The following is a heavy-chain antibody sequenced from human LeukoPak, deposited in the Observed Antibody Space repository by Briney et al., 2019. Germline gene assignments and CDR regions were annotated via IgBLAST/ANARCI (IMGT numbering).Heavy chain of an antibody. Sequence: GGSLRLSCAASGFTFNNAWMTWVRQAPGKGLEWVGRIKSETSGGTTDYAATVKGRFTISRDDSKNTLFLQMNSLKTEDTAVYYCTTAPSALDYWGQGTLVTVPS. CDR2: IKSETSGGTT. CDR3: TTAPSALDY. J-gene: IGHJ4*02. V-gene: IGHV3-15*01. CDR1: GFTFNNAW.